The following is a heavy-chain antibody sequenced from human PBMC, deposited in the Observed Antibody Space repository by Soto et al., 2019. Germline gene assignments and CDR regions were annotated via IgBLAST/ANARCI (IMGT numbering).Heavy chain of an antibody. J-gene: IGHJ4*02. D-gene: IGHD6-19*01. CDR3: ARPSVAVTWGPFDY. V-gene: IGHV4-59*01. CDR1: GGSIGAYY. Sequence: PAETLSLTCPVSGGSIGAYYCNWFGQPPGKGLEWIVNIYYTGSANYNPSLKSRVTISVDTSKNQFSLKLSSVTAADTAVYYCARPSVAVTWGPFDYWGQGTLVTVSS. CDR2: IYYTGSA.